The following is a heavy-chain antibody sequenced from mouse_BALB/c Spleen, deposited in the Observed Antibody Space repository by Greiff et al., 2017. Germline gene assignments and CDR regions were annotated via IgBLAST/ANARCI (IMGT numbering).Heavy chain of an antibody. Sequence: EVHLVESGGGLVKPGGSLKLSCAASGFTFSSYAMSWVRQTPEKRLEWVASISSGGSTYYPDSVKGRFTISRDNARNILYLQMSSLRSEDTAMYYCARGRDGYYGAMDYWGQGTSVTVSS. CDR1: GFTFSSYA. J-gene: IGHJ4*01. V-gene: IGHV5-6-5*01. CDR2: ISSGGST. D-gene: IGHD2-3*01. CDR3: ARGRDGYYGAMDY.